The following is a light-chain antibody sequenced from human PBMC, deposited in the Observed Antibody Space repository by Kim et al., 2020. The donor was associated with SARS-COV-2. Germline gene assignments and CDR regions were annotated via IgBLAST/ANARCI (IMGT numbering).Light chain of an antibody. CDR2: NVN. CDR1: SSDVGGYDH. Sequence: GQSFTISCTGSSSDVGGYDHVSWYQQHPDKVPKLMIYNVNKRPSGVSSRFSGSKSGNTASLTISGLQTEDEADYYCSSYATSDTWVFGGGTKVTVL. CDR3: SSYATSDTWV. V-gene: IGLV2-14*03. J-gene: IGLJ3*02.